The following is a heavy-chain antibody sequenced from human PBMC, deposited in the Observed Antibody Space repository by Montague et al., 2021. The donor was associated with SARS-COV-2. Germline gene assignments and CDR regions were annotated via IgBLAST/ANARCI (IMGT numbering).Heavy chain of an antibody. CDR3: ARAYCGGDCYFYWYFDL. J-gene: IGHJ2*01. CDR2: TYYRSKWYN. D-gene: IGHD2-21*02. V-gene: IGHV6-1*01. CDR1: GDSVSSNIAT. Sequence: CAISGDSVSSNIATWNWIRRSPSRGLEWLGRTYYRSKWYNDYAVSVKSRVIINPDTSNNRISLRLNSVTPEDTAVYYCARAYCGGDCYFYWYFDLWGRGTLVIVSS.